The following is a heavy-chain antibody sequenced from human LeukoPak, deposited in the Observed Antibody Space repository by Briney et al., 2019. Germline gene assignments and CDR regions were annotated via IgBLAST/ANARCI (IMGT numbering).Heavy chain of an antibody. CDR3: ARDGDSSSWYFS. D-gene: IGHD6-13*01. CDR2: IIPIFGTA. J-gene: IGHJ4*02. Sequence: GASVKVSCKASGGTFSSYAISWVRQAPGQGLEWMRGIIPIFGTANYAQKFQGRVTITADESTSTAYMELSSLRSEDTAVYYCARDGDSSSWYFSWGQGTLVTVSS. V-gene: IGHV1-69*13. CDR1: GGTFSSYA.